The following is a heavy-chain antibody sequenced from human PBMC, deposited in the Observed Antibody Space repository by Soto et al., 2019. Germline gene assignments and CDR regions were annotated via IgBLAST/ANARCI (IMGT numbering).Heavy chain of an antibody. CDR3: AREHMVRGLPWFDP. CDR2: IYYSGST. Sequence: PSETLSLTCTVSGGSISSGGYYWSWIRQHPGKGLEWIGYIYYSGSTYYNPSLKSRVTISVDTSKNQFSLKLSSVTAADTAVYYCAREHMVRGLPWFDPWGQGTLVTVSS. J-gene: IGHJ5*02. D-gene: IGHD3-10*01. V-gene: IGHV4-31*03. CDR1: GGSISSGGYY.